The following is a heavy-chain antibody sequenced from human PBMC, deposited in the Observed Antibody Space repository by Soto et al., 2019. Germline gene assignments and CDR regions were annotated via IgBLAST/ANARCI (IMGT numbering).Heavy chain of an antibody. Sequence: GGCLIGSGGGSGCPCSYHYMDWVRQAPGKGLEWVARIRNKANSYSTKYAASVNGRFSISRDDSADLVHLEMSGLRTDDTAVLYCVRVALGTTRRYFDYWGQGVLVTVS. CDR3: VRVALGTTRRYFDY. V-gene: IGHV3-72*01. CDR2: IRNKANSYST. CDR1: GCPCSYHY. D-gene: IGHD1-1*01. J-gene: IGHJ4*02.